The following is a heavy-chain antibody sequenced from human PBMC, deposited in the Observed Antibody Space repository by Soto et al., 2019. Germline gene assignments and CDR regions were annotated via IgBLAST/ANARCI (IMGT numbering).Heavy chain of an antibody. CDR3: ARDRGVAPPVAGNTHYYYYMDV. D-gene: IGHD6-19*01. Sequence: ASVKVSCKASGYSFTNYGITWVRQAPGQGLEWMGWISAYNGNTNYAQKFQGRVTLTTDASTSTAYLELRSLRSDDTAVYYCARDRGVAPPVAGNTHYYYYMDVWGKGTTVTVSS. CDR1: GYSFTNYG. CDR2: ISAYNGNT. V-gene: IGHV1-18*01. J-gene: IGHJ6*03.